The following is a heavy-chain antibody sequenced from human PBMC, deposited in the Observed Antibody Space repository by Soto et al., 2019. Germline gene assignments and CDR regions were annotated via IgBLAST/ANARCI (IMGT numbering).Heavy chain of an antibody. Sequence: EVQLLESGGGLVQPGGSLRLSCAASGFTFNSYVMSWVRQAPGKGLEWVSGISGSGSDTYYADSVKGRFTISRDNSKNTLYLQMNSLRAEDTALYYCTKNGRSCGSGPNWFDPWGQGTLVTVSS. V-gene: IGHV3-23*01. CDR2: ISGSGSDT. J-gene: IGHJ5*02. CDR3: TKNGRSCGSGPNWFDP. D-gene: IGHD2-15*01. CDR1: GFTFNSYV.